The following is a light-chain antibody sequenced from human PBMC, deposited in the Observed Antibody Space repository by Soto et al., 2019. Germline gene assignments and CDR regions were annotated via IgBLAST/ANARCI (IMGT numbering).Light chain of an antibody. CDR3: QQRYNWPPT. Sequence: VLTQSPATLSLSPGDRANLSCRTSQSVSRTLAWYQQKSGQAPRLLIYDASNRATGIPTRFSGSGSGTDFTLTISSLEPEDFAVYYCQQRYNWPPTFGQGTKVEIK. J-gene: IGKJ1*01. CDR2: DAS. V-gene: IGKV3-11*01. CDR1: QSVSRT.